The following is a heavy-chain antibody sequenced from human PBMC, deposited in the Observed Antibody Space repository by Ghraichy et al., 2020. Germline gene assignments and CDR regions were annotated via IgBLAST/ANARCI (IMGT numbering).Heavy chain of an antibody. CDR3: AKAVRGVDDIVATIIFVDYYYGMDV. J-gene: IGHJ6*02. Sequence: GESLNISCAASGFTFSSYAMSWVRQAPGKGLEWVSAISGSGGSTYYADSVKGRFTISRDNSKNTLYLQMNSLRAEDTAVYYCAKAVRGVDDIVATIIFVDYYYGMDVWGQGITVTGSS. D-gene: IGHD5-12*01. CDR1: GFTFSSYA. V-gene: IGHV3-23*01. CDR2: ISGSGGST.